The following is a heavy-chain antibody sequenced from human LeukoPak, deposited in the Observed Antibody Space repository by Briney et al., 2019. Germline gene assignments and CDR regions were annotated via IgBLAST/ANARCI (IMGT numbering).Heavy chain of an antibody. D-gene: IGHD3-22*01. CDR3: ARLYYDSSGYYQICYFDY. CDR2: IYYSGST. V-gene: IGHV4-39*01. J-gene: IGHJ4*02. CDR1: GGSISSSSYY. Sequence: ASETLSLTCTVSGGSISSSSYYWGWIRQPPGKGLEWIGSIYYSGSTYYNPSLKSRVTISVDTSKNQFSLNLSSVTAADTAVYYCARLYYDSSGYYQICYFDYWGQGTLVTVSS.